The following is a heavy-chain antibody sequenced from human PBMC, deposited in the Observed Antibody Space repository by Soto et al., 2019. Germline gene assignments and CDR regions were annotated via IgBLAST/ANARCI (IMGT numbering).Heavy chain of an antibody. CDR3: ARPAGRVDYFDY. CDR1: GFVFSTYS. J-gene: IGHJ4*02. V-gene: IGHV3-48*02. Sequence: EVQLVESGGGLVQPGGSVRLSCAASGFVFSTYSMNWVRQAPGKGLAWVSYISSSSSTLYYADSVQGRFTISIDNAENSLYLQVNSLRDEDTAVYFCARPAGRVDYFDYWGQGTLVTVSS. CDR2: ISSSSSTL. D-gene: IGHD2-15*01.